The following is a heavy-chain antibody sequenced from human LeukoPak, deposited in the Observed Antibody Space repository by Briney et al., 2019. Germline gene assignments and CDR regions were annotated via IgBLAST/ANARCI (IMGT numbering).Heavy chain of an antibody. V-gene: IGHV1-69*04. CDR1: GGTFSSYA. Sequence: SVKVSCKASGGTFSSYAISWVRQAPGQGLEWMGRIIPILGIANYAQKFQGRVTITADKSTSTAYMELSSLRSEDTAVYYCARGTPPIDYGDQGDAFDIWGQGTMVTVSS. J-gene: IGHJ3*02. D-gene: IGHD4-17*01. CDR2: IIPILGIA. CDR3: ARGTPPIDYGDQGDAFDI.